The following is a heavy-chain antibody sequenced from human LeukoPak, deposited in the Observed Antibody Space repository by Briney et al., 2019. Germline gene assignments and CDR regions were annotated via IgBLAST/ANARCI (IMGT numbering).Heavy chain of an antibody. D-gene: IGHD6-19*01. CDR2: IYHSGST. CDR1: GYSISSGFY. Sequence: SETLSLTCAVYGYSISSGFYWGWIRQPPGKGLEWIGSIYHSGSTYYNPSLKSRVTLSVDTSKNQFSLKLSSVTAADTAVYYCARDLAGIAVAGHFDPWGQGSLVTVSS. V-gene: IGHV4-38-2*02. CDR3: ARDLAGIAVAGHFDP. J-gene: IGHJ5*02.